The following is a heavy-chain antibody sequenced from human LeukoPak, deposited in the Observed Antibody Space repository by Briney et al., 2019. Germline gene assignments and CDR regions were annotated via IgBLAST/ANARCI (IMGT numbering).Heavy chain of an antibody. CDR1: GASISSSSYY. D-gene: IGHD3-9*01. Sequence: SETLSLTCTVSGASISSSSYYWGWLRQPPGKGLEWIGSIYYSGSTYYNPSLKSRVTISVDTSKNQFSLKLSSVTAADTAVHYCARQTYYGILTGYYPENFDYWGQGTLVTVSS. CDR3: ARQTYYGILTGYYPENFDY. J-gene: IGHJ4*02. CDR2: IYYSGST. V-gene: IGHV4-39*01.